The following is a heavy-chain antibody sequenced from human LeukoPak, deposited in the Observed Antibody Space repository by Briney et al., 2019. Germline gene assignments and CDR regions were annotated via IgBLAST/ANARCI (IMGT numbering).Heavy chain of an antibody. CDR1: GFTFSNNA. V-gene: IGHV3-30-3*01. CDR2: ISYDGSNK. J-gene: IGHJ4*02. Sequence: GGSLRLSCAASGFTFSNNAIHWVRQAPGKGLEWVAVISYDGSNKYYADSVKGRFTISRDNSKNTLYLQMNSLRVEDTAVYYCARGLAVNMVRGIIIDISGIDYWGQGTLVTVSS. CDR3: ARGLAVNMVRGIIIDISGIDY. D-gene: IGHD3-10*01.